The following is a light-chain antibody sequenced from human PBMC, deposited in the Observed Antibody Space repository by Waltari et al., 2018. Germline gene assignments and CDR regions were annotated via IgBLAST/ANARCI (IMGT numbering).Light chain of an antibody. Sequence: QSALTQPASVSASPGQTITISCTVTGSDVAVYNYFSWYQQHPGKAPKLMIYDVTKRPSGLSNRFSGSKSGHTASLTISGLQAEDEADYYCSSYTSNTTWVFGTGTKVTVL. V-gene: IGLV2-14*03. J-gene: IGLJ1*01. CDR2: DVT. CDR1: GSDVAVYNY. CDR3: SSYTSNTTWV.